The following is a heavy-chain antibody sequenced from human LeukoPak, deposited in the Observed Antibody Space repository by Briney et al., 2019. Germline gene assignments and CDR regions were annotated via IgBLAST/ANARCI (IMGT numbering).Heavy chain of an antibody. J-gene: IGHJ4*02. CDR2: ISAYNGNT. D-gene: IGHD3-22*01. V-gene: IGHV1-18*01. CDR3: ASSELDYYDSSGYQDWPPPFDY. Sequence: EASVKVSCKASGYTFTSYGISWVRQAPGQGLEWMGWISAYNGNTNYAQKLQGRVTMTTDTSTSTAYMELRSLRSDDTAVYYCASSELDYYDSSGYQDWPPPFDYWGQGTLVTVSS. CDR1: GYTFTSYG.